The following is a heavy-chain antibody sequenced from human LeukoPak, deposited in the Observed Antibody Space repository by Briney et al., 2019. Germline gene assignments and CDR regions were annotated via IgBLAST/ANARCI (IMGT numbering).Heavy chain of an antibody. CDR3: TRVGYIDEGIDY. V-gene: IGHV3-7*04. CDR1: GLPFSSYW. J-gene: IGHJ4*02. CDR2: LKQDGSKK. Sequence: GGSLRLSCVASGLPFSSYWMTWVRQAPGKGLEWVANLKQDGSKKSYVDSVKGRFTISRDNAKNSLCLQMNSLRAEDTAIYYCTRVGYIDEGIDYWGQGTLVTVSS. D-gene: IGHD5-24*01.